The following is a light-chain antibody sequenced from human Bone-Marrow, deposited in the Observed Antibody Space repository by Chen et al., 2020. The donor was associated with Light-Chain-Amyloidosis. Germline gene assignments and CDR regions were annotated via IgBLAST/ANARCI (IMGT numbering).Light chain of an antibody. CDR3: CSYAGIYWV. CDR2: DVS. Sequence: QSALTQPRSVSGSPGQSVTISCTGTSRDVGGYDSVSWYQQYPGKAPKLMIYDVSKRPSGVPDRFSAAQSGNTASLTISGLQAADEADYYCCSYAGIYWVFGGGTKLTVL. J-gene: IGLJ3*02. V-gene: IGLV2-11*01. CDR1: SRDVGGYDS.